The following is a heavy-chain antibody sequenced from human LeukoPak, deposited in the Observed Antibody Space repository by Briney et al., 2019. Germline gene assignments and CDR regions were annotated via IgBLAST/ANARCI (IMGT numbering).Heavy chain of an antibody. CDR3: ARGVVAAAGNPIDY. CDR1: GFTFSSYE. D-gene: IGHD6-13*01. CDR2: ISRSGSTI. V-gene: IGHV3-48*03. Sequence: PGGSLRLSCAASGFTFSSYEMNWVRQAPGKGLEWVSYISRSGSTIYYADSVKGRFTISRDNAKNSLYLQMNSLRAEDTALYYCARGVVAAAGNPIDYWGQGTPVTVSS. J-gene: IGHJ4*02.